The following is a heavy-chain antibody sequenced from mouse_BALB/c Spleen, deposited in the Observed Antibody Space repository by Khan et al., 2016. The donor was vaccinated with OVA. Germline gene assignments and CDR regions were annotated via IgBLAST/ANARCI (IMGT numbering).Heavy chain of an antibody. CDR3: ARIQGGDFDY. D-gene: IGHD3-2*02. CDR2: LSYSVTT. J-gene: IGHJ2*01. Sequence: EVKLLESGPGLVKPSQSLSLTCTVTGYSITSDYAWNWIRQFPGNKLEWMGYLSYSVTTKSNPSLKSRISILRAPSKNQFFLQLNFLTIEDTATYYCARIQGGDFDYWGQGTTLTVSS. CDR1: GYSITSDYA. V-gene: IGHV3-2*02.